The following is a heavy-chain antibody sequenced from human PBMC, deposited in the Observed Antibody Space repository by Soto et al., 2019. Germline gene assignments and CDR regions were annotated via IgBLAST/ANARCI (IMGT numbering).Heavy chain of an antibody. Sequence: ASVKVSCKASGYTFTDYYMHWVRQAPGQGLEWMGWINPNSGGTNYAQKFQGRVTMTRDTSIXXAXXXXXXXXXXXXXXYYCARDQSPSSGWPGMDVWGQGTTXTVSS. CDR1: GYTFTDYY. CDR2: INPNSGGT. CDR3: ARDQSPSSGWPGMDV. V-gene: IGHV1-2*02. J-gene: IGHJ6*02. D-gene: IGHD6-19*01.